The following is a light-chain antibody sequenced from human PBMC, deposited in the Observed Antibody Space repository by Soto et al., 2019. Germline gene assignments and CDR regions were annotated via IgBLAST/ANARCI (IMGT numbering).Light chain of an antibody. CDR2: AAS. CDR3: QQSYSVPVT. V-gene: IGKV1-39*01. Sequence: DIQMTQSPSSLSASVGDRVTITCRSSETISTYLNWFQQKQGKAPELLISAASTLQSGVPSRFSGSGSGTAFTLTISSLQHEDFATSYCQQSYSVPVTFGQGTKVEIK. J-gene: IGKJ1*01. CDR1: ETISTY.